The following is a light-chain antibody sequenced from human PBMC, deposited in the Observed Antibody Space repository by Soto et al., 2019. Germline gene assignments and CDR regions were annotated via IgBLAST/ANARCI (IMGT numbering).Light chain of an antibody. CDR2: EGS. V-gene: IGLV2-23*03. J-gene: IGLJ2*01. CDR3: CSYAGSSTFVV. Sequence: QSVLTQPASVSGSPGQSITISCTGTSSDVGSYNLVSWYQQHPGKAPKLMIYEGSKRPSGVSNRFSGSKSGNTASLTISGLQAEDAVDYYCCSYAGSSTFVVFGGGTQLTVL. CDR1: SSDVGSYNL.